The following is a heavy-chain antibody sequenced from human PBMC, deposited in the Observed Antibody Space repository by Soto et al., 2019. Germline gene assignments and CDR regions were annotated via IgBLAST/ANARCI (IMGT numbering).Heavy chain of an antibody. Sequence: QVQLVESGGGVVQPGRSLRLSCAASGFSFSTYGMHWVRQAPGKGLEWVALIWYDGSDKYYADSVKGRFTISRDTSKNTLYLQMNSLRAEDTAVYYCAREREAVAGGTVYNWFDPWGQGTLVTVSS. D-gene: IGHD6-19*01. CDR1: GFSFSTYG. CDR2: IWYDGSDK. J-gene: IGHJ5*02. CDR3: AREREAVAGGTVYNWFDP. V-gene: IGHV3-33*01.